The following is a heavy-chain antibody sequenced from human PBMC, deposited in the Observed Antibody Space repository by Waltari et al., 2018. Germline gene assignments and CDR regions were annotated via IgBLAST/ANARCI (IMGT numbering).Heavy chain of an antibody. V-gene: IGHV1-2*02. J-gene: IGHJ6*02. CDR3: ARDQRGYDFDYYYGMDV. Sequence: QVQLVQSGAEVKKPGASVKVSCKASGYTFTGYYMHWVRQAPGQGLEWMGWINPNSGGTNYAQKFQGRVTMTRDTSISTAYMELSRLRSDDTAVYYCARDQRGYDFDYYYGMDVWGQGTTVTVSS. D-gene: IGHD5-12*01. CDR2: INPNSGGT. CDR1: GYTFTGYY.